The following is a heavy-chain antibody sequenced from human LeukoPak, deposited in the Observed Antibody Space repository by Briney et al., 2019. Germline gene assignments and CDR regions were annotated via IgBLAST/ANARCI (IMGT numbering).Heavy chain of an antibody. Sequence: SETLSLTCTVSGGSISSYYWSWIRQPAGKGLEWIGRIYTSGSTNYNPSLKSRVTMSVDTSKNQFSLKLSSVTAADTAVYYCARGVVAAINYYYYMDVWGKGTTVTVSS. CDR3: ARGVVAAINYYYYMDV. J-gene: IGHJ6*03. V-gene: IGHV4-4*07. D-gene: IGHD5-12*01. CDR1: GGSISSYY. CDR2: IYTSGST.